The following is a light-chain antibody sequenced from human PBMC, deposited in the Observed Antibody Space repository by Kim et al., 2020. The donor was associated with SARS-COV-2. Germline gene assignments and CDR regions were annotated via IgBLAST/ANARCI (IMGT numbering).Light chain of an antibody. V-gene: IGLV3-19*01. Sequence: LLQTVRFTCQGGSLRNYYTTWFRKMPRQAPILVHFGKYNRPSRIPVRFSGSGTGNTASLTIPGAQGEDEADYYCNARNSSADRVIFGGGTQLTVL. CDR2: GKY. J-gene: IGLJ2*01. CDR3: NARNSSADRVI. CDR1: SLRNYY.